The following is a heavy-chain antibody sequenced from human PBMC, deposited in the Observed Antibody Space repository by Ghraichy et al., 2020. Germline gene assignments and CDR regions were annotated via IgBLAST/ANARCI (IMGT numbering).Heavy chain of an antibody. Sequence: SETLSLTCAVSGGSISSGGYSWSWIRQPPGKGLEWIGYIYHSGSTYYNPSLKSRVTISVDRSKNQFSLKLSSVTAADTAVYYWARGVGRAFRSFDYWGQGTLVTVSS. J-gene: IGHJ4*02. V-gene: IGHV4-30-2*01. CDR3: ARGVGRAFRSFDY. CDR1: GGSISSGGYS. CDR2: IYHSGST. D-gene: IGHD1-14*01.